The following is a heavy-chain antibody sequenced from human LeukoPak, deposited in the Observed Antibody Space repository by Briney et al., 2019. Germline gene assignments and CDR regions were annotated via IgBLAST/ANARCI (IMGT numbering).Heavy chain of an antibody. V-gene: IGHV1-18*01. Sequence: ASVKVSCKASGYTFTSYGISWVRQAPGQGLEWMGWISAYNGNTNYAQNLQGRVTMTIDTSTNTAYMELRSLRSDDTAVYYCVRVSSSRGKLDAFDIWGQGTMVTVSS. D-gene: IGHD6-6*01. CDR3: VRVSSSRGKLDAFDI. CDR2: ISAYNGNT. J-gene: IGHJ3*02. CDR1: GYTFTSYG.